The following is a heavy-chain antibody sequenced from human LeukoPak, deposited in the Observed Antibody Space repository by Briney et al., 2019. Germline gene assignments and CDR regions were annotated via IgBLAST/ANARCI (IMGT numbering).Heavy chain of an antibody. CDR3: AIRWGIRLGFDP. D-gene: IGHD6-13*01. CDR2: INQSGST. J-gene: IGHJ5*02. Sequence: GSLRLSCAASGFTFSGYAMSWVRQAPGKGLEWIGEINQSGSTNYNPSLKSRVSISVDTSKNQFSLKLSSVTAADTAVYYCAIRWGIRLGFDPWGQGTLVTVSS. CDR1: GFTFSGYA. V-gene: IGHV4-34*08.